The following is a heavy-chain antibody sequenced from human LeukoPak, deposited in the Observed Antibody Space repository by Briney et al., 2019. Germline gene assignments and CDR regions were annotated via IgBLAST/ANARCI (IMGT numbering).Heavy chain of an antibody. D-gene: IGHD3-9*01. V-gene: IGHV1-3*01. Sequence: ASVTVSCTASGYTFTTYAIFWVRQAPGQRLEWMGWINAGNSNTKYSQKFQGRVTITTDTSASTAYMELSGLRSEDTAMYYCAREHDTLSGYSLDYWGQGTPVTVSS. CDR3: AREHDTLSGYSLDY. CDR1: GYTFTTYA. J-gene: IGHJ4*02. CDR2: INAGNSNT.